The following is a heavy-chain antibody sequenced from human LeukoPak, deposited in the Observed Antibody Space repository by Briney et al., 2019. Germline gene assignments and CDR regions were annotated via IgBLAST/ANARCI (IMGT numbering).Heavy chain of an antibody. J-gene: IGHJ4*02. V-gene: IGHV1-46*01. Sequence: ASVKVSCKASGYTFTSYDINWVRQAPGQGLEWMGIINPSGGSTSYAQKFQGRVTMTRDMSTSTVYMELSSLRSEDTAVYYCASDRGTVTTGYFDYWGQGTLVTVSS. D-gene: IGHD4-17*01. CDR2: INPSGGST. CDR3: ASDRGTVTTGYFDY. CDR1: GYTFTSYD.